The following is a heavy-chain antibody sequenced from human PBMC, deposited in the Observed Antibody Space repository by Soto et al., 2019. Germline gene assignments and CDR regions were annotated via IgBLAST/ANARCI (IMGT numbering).Heavy chain of an antibody. V-gene: IGHV4-59*01. J-gene: IGHJ5*02. CDR3: ARAYKNDFWSGYSNWFDP. CDR2: IYYSGST. CDR1: GGSISSYY. D-gene: IGHD3-3*01. Sequence: SETLSLTCTVSGGSISSYYWSWIRQPPGKGLEWIGYIYYSGSTNYNPSLKSRVTISVDTSKNQFSLKLSSVTAADTAVYYCARAYKNDFWSGYSNWFDPWGQGTLVTVYS.